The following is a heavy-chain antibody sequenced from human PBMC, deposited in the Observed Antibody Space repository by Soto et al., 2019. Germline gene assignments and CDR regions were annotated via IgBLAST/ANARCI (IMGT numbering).Heavy chain of an antibody. CDR2: IIPILGIA. Sequence: ASVKVSCKASGGTFSSYAISWVRQAPGQGLEWMGGIIPILGIANYAQKFQGRVTITADKSTSTAYMELSSLRSEDTAVYYCARDLEYGGNDAFDIWGQGTMVTVSS. V-gene: IGHV1-69*10. CDR1: GGTFSSYA. D-gene: IGHD2-15*01. CDR3: ARDLEYGGNDAFDI. J-gene: IGHJ3*02.